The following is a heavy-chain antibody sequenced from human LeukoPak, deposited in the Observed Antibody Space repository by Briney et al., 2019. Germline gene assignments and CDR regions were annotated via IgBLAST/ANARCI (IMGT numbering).Heavy chain of an antibody. CDR1: GFTFSSYG. Sequence: GGSLRLSCAASGFTFSSYGMHWVRQAPGKGLEWVAVISYDGSNKYYADSVKGRFTISRDNSKNTLYLQMNSLRAEDTAVYYCARDAVDTANAVWGQGTTVTVSS. J-gene: IGHJ6*02. D-gene: IGHD5-18*01. CDR3: ARDAVDTANAV. V-gene: IGHV3-30*03. CDR2: ISYDGSNK.